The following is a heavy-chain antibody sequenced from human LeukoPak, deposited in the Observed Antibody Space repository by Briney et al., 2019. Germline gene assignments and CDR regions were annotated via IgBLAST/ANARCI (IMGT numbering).Heavy chain of an antibody. J-gene: IGHJ6*03. CDR1: GESFSGYY. CDR3: ARVLVAASYYYYYMDV. D-gene: IGHD2-15*01. Sequence: MASETLSLTCAVYGESFSGYYWSWIRQPPGKGLEWIGEINHSGSTNYNPSLKSRVTISVDTSKNQFSLKLSSVTAADTAVYYCARVLVAASYYYYYMDVWGKGTTVTVSS. V-gene: IGHV4-34*01. CDR2: INHSGST.